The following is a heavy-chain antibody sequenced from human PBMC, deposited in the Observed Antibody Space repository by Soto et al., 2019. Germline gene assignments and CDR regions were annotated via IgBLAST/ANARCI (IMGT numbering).Heavy chain of an antibody. CDR3: AKVAAPPDTGIVGADY. D-gene: IGHD1-26*01. V-gene: IGHV3-23*01. CDR2: ISGSGGSP. J-gene: IGHJ4*02. Sequence: GGSLRLSCAASGFTFSSYAMSWVRQAPGKGLEWVSAISGSGGSPYYADSVKGRFTISRDNSKNPLYLQMNSLRAEDTAVYYGAKVAAPPDTGIVGADYRGQGTLVTVSS. CDR1: GFTFSSYA.